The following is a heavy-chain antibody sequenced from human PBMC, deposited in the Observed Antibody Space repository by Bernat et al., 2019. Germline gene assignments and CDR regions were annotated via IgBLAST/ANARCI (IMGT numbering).Heavy chain of an antibody. CDR2: IDPSDSYT. D-gene: IGHD6-19*01. Sequence: EVQLVQSGAEVKKPGESLRISCKGSGYRFTSYWISWVRQMPGEGLEWMGTIDPSDSYTNYSPSFQGHVTISADKSISTAYLQWSSLKASDTAMYYCARRIAVAGTFDYWGQGTLVTGSS. J-gene: IGHJ4*02. CDR3: ARRIAVAGTFDY. V-gene: IGHV5-10-1*03. CDR1: GYRFTSYW.